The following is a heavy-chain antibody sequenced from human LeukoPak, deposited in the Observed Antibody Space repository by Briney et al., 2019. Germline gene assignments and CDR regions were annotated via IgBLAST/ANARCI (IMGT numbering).Heavy chain of an antibody. CDR2: IYTSGST. Sequence: SETLSLTCTVSGDSISGYYWSWIRQPARKGLEWIGRIYTSGSTNYNPSLKSRVTMSVDTSKNQFSLKLSSVTAADTAVYYCAREESISYDFWSGYYTGAYYYYYMDVWGKGTTVTVSS. CDR1: GDSISGYY. CDR3: AREESISYDFWSGYYTGAYYYYYMDV. V-gene: IGHV4-4*07. D-gene: IGHD3-3*01. J-gene: IGHJ6*03.